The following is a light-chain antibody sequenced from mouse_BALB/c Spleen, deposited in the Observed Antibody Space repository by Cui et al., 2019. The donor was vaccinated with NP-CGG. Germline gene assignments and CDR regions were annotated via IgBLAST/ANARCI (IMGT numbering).Light chain of an antibody. CDR1: TGAVTTSNY. V-gene: IGLV1*01. CDR3: ALWYSNHWV. CDR2: GTN. J-gene: IGLJ1*01. Sequence: QAGFTQESGPTTSPGETVTLTCRSSTGAVTTSNYANWVQEKPDHLFTGLIGGTNNRAPGIPARFSGSLIGDKAALTITGAQTEDEAIYFCALWYSNHWVFGGGTKLTVL.